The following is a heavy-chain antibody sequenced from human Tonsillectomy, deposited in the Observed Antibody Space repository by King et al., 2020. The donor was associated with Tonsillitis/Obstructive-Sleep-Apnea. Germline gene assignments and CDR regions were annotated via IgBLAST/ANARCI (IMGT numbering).Heavy chain of an antibody. D-gene: IGHD6-6*01. V-gene: IGHV4-34*01. CDR2: IDRSGST. CDR3: ARASEAFDI. Sequence: VQLQQWGAGLLKPSETLSLTCAVYGGSFSGYYWSWIRQPPGKGREWIGEIDRSGSTNYNPSLKSRVTISLDMSKNLFSLNLSSVTAADTAVYYCARASEAFDIWGQGTMVTVSS. CDR1: GGSFSGYY. J-gene: IGHJ3*02.